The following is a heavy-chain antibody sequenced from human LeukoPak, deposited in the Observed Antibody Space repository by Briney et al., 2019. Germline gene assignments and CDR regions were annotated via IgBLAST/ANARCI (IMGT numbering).Heavy chain of an antibody. J-gene: IGHJ5*02. CDR2: TYYRSKWYN. V-gene: IGHV6-1*01. Sequence: SQTLSLTCAISGDSVSSNSAAWNWIRQSPSRGLEWLGRTYYRSKWYNDYAVSVKSRITINPDTSKNQFSLQLTSVTPEDTAVYYCARGIPYNYDTSYLKFDPWGQGTLITVSS. D-gene: IGHD3-22*01. CDR3: ARGIPYNYDTSYLKFDP. CDR1: GDSVSSNSAA.